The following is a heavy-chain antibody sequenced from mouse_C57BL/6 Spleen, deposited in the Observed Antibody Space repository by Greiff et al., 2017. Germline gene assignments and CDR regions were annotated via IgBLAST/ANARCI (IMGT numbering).Heavy chain of an antibody. CDR2: IYPGSGST. CDR3: ASRAYYSNYYAMDY. Sequence: QVQLQQPGAELVKPGASVKMSCKASGYTFTSYWITWVKQRPGQGLEWIGYIYPGSGSTNYKEKFKSKATLTGDTSSSTDYMQLRSLTSEASAVYYCASRAYYSNYYAMDYWGQGTSVTVSS. V-gene: IGHV1-55*01. CDR1: GYTFTSYW. D-gene: IGHD2-5*01. J-gene: IGHJ4*01.